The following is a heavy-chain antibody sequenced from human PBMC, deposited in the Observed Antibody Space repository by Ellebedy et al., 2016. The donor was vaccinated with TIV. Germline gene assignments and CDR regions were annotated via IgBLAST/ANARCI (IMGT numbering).Heavy chain of an antibody. Sequence: GGSLRLXCAASGFTFSSYWMSWVRQAPGKGLEWVANIKQDGSEKYYVDSVKGRFTISRHNAKNSLYLQMNSLRAEDTAVYYCARRSYYDSSGIEYYFDYWGQGTLVTVSS. V-gene: IGHV3-7*03. D-gene: IGHD3-22*01. CDR3: ARRSYYDSSGIEYYFDY. J-gene: IGHJ4*02. CDR2: IKQDGSEK. CDR1: GFTFSSYW.